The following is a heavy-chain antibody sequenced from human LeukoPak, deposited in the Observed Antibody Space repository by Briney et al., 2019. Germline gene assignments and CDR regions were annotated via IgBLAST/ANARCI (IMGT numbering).Heavy chain of an antibody. CDR3: ARARSCYYDSSGYSP. CDR1: GGSFSGYY. D-gene: IGHD3-22*01. Sequence: SETLSLTCAVYGGSFSGYYWSWIRQPPGKGLEWIGEINHSGSTNYNPSLKSRVTISVDTSKNQFSLKLSSVTAADTAVYYCARARSCYYDSSGYSPWGQGTLVTVSS. V-gene: IGHV4-34*01. CDR2: INHSGST. J-gene: IGHJ5*02.